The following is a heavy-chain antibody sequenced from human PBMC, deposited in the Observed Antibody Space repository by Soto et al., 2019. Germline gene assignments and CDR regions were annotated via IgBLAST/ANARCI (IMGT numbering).Heavy chain of an antibody. CDR2: INHSGST. V-gene: IGHV4-34*01. Sequence: SETLSISCAVYGGSFSGYYWSWIRQPPGKGLEWIGEINHSGSTNYNPSLKSRVTISVDTSKNQFSLKLSSVTAADTAVYYCAIKWAVFFFVYLSPRKFHNWFDPWGQGTLFIVSS. CDR1: GGSFSGYY. CDR3: AIKWAVFFFVYLSPRKFHNWFDP. J-gene: IGHJ5*02. D-gene: IGHD5-12*01.